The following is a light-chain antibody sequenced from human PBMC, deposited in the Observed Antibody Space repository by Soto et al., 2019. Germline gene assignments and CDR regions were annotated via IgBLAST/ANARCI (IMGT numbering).Light chain of an antibody. CDR1: SSDIGGQNA. Sequence: QSVLTQPASVSGSPGHSITISCTGTSSDIGGQNAVSWYRQYSGEAPRLLIYDVTSRAAGVSNRFSASKSGNTASLTISGLQAEDEADYYCSSYVTGGSYVLGPGTKVTVL. CDR3: SSYVTGGSYV. V-gene: IGLV2-14*01. J-gene: IGLJ1*01. CDR2: DVT.